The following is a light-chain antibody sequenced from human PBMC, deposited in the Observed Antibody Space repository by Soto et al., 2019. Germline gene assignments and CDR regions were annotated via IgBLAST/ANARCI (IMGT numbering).Light chain of an antibody. V-gene: IGKV1-5*01. CDR3: QQYNSYPWT. Sequence: DIQMTQSPSTLSASIGDRVTITCRASQSVSGWLAWYQQTPGKAPKLLIFDVSRLQSGVPSRFRGSGSGTDFTLTISSLQPGDSAMYYCQQYNSYPWTLGLGTKVDIK. CDR2: DVS. J-gene: IGKJ1*01. CDR1: QSVSGW.